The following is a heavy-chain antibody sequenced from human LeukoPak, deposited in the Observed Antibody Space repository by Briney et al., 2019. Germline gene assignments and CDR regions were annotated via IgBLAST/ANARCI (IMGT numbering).Heavy chain of an antibody. Sequence: SETLSLTCTVSGGSTSSDYWSWIRQSPGKGLEWVGYVYNSGDTGKNPSLKSRVTILLDTSKNQCSLKLTSVSAADTAVYYSARLKLGAYFDLWGRGTLVTVSS. CDR1: GGSTSSDY. CDR3: ARLKLGAYFDL. CDR2: VYNSGDT. D-gene: IGHD3-16*01. J-gene: IGHJ2*01. V-gene: IGHV4-59*08.